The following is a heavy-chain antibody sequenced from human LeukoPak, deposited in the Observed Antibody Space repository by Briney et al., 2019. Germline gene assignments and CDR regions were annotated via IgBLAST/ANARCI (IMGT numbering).Heavy chain of an antibody. CDR1: GFTFSSYG. J-gene: IGHJ5*02. D-gene: IGHD2-8*02. Sequence: GGSLRLSCAASGFTFSSYGMHWVRQAPGKGLEWVAVISYDGSNKYYADSVKGRFTISRDNSKNTLYLQMNSLGAEDTAVYYCAKDLGRWGSPNWFDPWGQGTLVTVSS. V-gene: IGHV3-30*18. CDR2: ISYDGSNK. CDR3: AKDLGRWGSPNWFDP.